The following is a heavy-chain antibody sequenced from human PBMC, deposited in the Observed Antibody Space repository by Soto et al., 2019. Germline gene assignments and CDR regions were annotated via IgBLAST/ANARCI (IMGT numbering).Heavy chain of an antibody. D-gene: IGHD2-8*01. CDR2: ITAYNGNT. Sequence: QVQLVQSGAEVKKPGASVKVSCKASGYILITYGISWMRQAPGQGLEWMGWITAYNGNTNYAQKLQDRVTMTTDTSTSTAYMELRSLRSDDRAVYYCARVNGRLRQGEQGDFDYWGQGTLVTVSS. J-gene: IGHJ4*02. CDR3: ARVNGRLRQGEQGDFDY. CDR1: GYILITYG. V-gene: IGHV1-18*01.